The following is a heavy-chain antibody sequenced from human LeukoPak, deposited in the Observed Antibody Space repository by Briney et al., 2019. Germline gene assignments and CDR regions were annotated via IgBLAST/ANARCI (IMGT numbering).Heavy chain of an antibody. V-gene: IGHV1-8*01. CDR3: ARASRGQPVDY. CDR2: MNPNSGNT. D-gene: IGHD6-6*01. J-gene: IGHJ4*02. Sequence: EASVKVSCKASGYTFTRYDINWVRQATGQGLEWMGWMNPNSGNTGYAQKFQGRVTMTRNTSISTAYMELRSLRSEDTAVYYCARASRGQPVDYWGQGTLVTVSS. CDR1: GYTFTRYD.